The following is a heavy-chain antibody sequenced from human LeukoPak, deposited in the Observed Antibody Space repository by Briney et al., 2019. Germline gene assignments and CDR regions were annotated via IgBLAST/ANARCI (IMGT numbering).Heavy chain of an antibody. D-gene: IGHD5-12*01. CDR1: GYTFTGYY. CDR3: AIYIVATIIGLDY. J-gene: IGHJ4*02. Sequence: ASVKVSCKASGYTFTGYYMHWVRQAPGQGLEWMGWINPNTGGTNYAQKFQGRVTMTRDTTISTAYMELSRLTSDDTAVYYCAIYIVATIIGLDYWGQGTLVTVS. V-gene: IGHV1-2*02. CDR2: INPNTGGT.